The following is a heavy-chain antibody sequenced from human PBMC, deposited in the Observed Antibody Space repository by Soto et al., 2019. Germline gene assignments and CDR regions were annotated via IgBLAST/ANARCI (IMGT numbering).Heavy chain of an antibody. Sequence: ESGGGVVQPGRSLRLSCAASGFTFSSYAMHWVRQAPGKGLEWVAVISYDGSNKYYADSVKGRFTISRDNSKNTLYLQMNSLRAEDTAVYYCARDAYSSSLDYWGQGTLVTVSS. CDR2: ISYDGSNK. J-gene: IGHJ4*02. CDR3: ARDAYSSSLDY. V-gene: IGHV3-30-3*01. CDR1: GFTFSSYA. D-gene: IGHD6-6*01.